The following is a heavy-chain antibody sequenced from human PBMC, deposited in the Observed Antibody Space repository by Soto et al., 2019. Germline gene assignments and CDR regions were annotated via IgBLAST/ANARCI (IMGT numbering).Heavy chain of an antibody. D-gene: IGHD3-3*01. V-gene: IGHV1-18*04. Sequence: ASVKVSCKASGYTFTSYGISWVRQAPGQGLEWMGWISAYNGNTNYAQKLQGRVTMTTDTSTSTAYMELRSLRSDDTAVYYCARDISLGYYDFWSGSRNWFGPWGQGTLVTVSS. CDR1: GYTFTSYG. J-gene: IGHJ5*02. CDR3: ARDISLGYYDFWSGSRNWFGP. CDR2: ISAYNGNT.